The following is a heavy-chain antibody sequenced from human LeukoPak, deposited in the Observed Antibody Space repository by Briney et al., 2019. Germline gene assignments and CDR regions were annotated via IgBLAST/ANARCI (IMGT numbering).Heavy chain of an antibody. D-gene: IGHD6-6*01. CDR1: GASIFGSY. J-gene: IGHJ4*02. CDR3: ARHSFARPFDS. Sequence: SETLSLTCTVSGASIFGSYWSWIRQPPGKGLEWIGYIYYTGDSNYNPSLKSRATISLDTSRSQFSLMLSSATAADTAIYYCARHSFARPFDSWGQGTLVTVSS. CDR2: IYYTGDS. V-gene: IGHV4-59*08.